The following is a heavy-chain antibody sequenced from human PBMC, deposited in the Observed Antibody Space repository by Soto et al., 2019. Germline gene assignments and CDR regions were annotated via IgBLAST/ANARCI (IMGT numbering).Heavy chain of an antibody. D-gene: IGHD3-3*01. J-gene: IGHJ6*02. Sequence: EVQLLESGGGLVQPGGSLRLSCAAPGFTFSSYAMSWVRQAPGKGLEWVPAISGRGGSTYYADSVKGRFTISRDNSKNTLYLQMNSLRAEDTAVYYCAKDGVDVLRFLEWLKGYYYYYGMDVWGQGTTVTVSS. V-gene: IGHV3-23*01. CDR1: GFTFSSYA. CDR2: ISGRGGST. CDR3: AKDGVDVLRFLEWLKGYYYYYGMDV.